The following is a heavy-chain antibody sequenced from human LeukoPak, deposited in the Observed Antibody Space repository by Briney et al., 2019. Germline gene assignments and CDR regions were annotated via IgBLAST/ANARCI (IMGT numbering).Heavy chain of an antibody. J-gene: IGHJ4*02. CDR1: GFTFSSYA. V-gene: IGHV3-21*01. CDR2: ISGSGTDT. CDR3: AREIGGGFDY. D-gene: IGHD3-16*01. Sequence: PGGSLRLSCAASGFTFSSYAMNWVRQAPGKGLEWVSAISGSGTDTYYADSVKGRFTISRDNAKNSLYLQMNSLRAEDTAVYYCAREIGGGFDYWGQGTLVTVSS.